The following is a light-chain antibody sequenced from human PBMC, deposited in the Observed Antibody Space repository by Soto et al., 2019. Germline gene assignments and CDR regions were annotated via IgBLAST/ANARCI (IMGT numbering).Light chain of an antibody. V-gene: IGLV2-23*03. CDR2: ERS. Sequence: QSALTQPASVSGSPGQSITISCTGTSSDVGSYNLVSWYQQHPGKAPKLMIYERSKRPSGVSNRFSGSKSGNTASLTISGLQAEDEADYYCCSYAGSSTFGVVFGGGTKLTVL. CDR3: CSYAGSSTFGVV. CDR1: SSDVGSYNL. J-gene: IGLJ2*01.